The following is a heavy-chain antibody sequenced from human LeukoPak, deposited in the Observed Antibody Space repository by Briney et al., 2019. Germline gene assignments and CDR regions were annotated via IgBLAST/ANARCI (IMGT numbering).Heavy chain of an antibody. J-gene: IGHJ4*02. V-gene: IGHV4-39*01. CDR1: DGSFISGIYY. Sequence: PSETLSLTCNVSDGSFISGIYYWGWVRQPPAKGLEWIASIYYRGSTYYNQSLKSRVTISVDTSKKQFSLKVTSVTAADTAVYYCARLLPIAAAGGHYFDYWGQRTLVTVSS. CDR2: IYYRGST. D-gene: IGHD6-13*01. CDR3: ARLLPIAAAGGHYFDY.